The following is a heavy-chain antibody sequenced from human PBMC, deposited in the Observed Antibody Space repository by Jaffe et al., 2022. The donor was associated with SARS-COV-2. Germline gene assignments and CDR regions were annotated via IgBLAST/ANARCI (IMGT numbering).Heavy chain of an antibody. Sequence: QVQLQESGPGLVKPSGTLSLTCAVSGGSISSSNWWSWVRQPPGKGLEWIGEIYHSGSTNYNPSLKSRVTISVDKSKNQFSLKLSSVTAADTAVYYCARTVGELSKPYYYYGMDVWGQGTTVTVSS. CDR1: GGSISSSNW. CDR3: ARTVGELSKPYYYYGMDV. D-gene: IGHD3-16*02. CDR2: IYHSGST. V-gene: IGHV4-4*02. J-gene: IGHJ6*02.